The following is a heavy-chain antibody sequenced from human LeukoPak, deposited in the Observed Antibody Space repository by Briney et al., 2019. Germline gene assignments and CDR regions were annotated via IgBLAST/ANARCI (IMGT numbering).Heavy chain of an antibody. J-gene: IGHJ4*02. V-gene: IGHV3-43*02. CDR3: ARESETSGWYDY. CDR1: GFIFDNYA. CDR2: ISGDGGST. D-gene: IGHD6-19*01. Sequence: GGSLRLSCAAPGFIFDNYAIHWVRQAPGKGLEWVSLISGDGGSTFYADSVRGRFSISRDNTRKSLSLQMSSLRSEDTALYYCARESETSGWYDYWGQGTLVTVSS.